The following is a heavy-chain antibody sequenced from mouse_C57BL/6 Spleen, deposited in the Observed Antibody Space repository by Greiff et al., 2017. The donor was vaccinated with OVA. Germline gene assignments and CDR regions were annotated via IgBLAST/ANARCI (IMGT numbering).Heavy chain of an antibody. J-gene: IGHJ1*03. CDR2: FHPYNDDT. Sequence: QVQLKQSGAELVKPGASVKMSCKASGYTFTTYPIEWMKQNHGKSLEWIGTFHPYNDDTKYNEKFKGKATFTVEKSSSTVYLELSRLTSDVAAVYYCARRVGLGYFYVWGTGTTVTVSS. CDR1: GYTFTTYP. V-gene: IGHV1-47*01. CDR3: ARRVGLGYFYV. D-gene: IGHD4-1*01.